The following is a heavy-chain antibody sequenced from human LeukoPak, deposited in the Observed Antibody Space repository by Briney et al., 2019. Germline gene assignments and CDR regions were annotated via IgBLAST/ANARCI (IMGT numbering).Heavy chain of an antibody. V-gene: IGHV1-69*04. CDR2: IIPIFGIA. Sequence: SVKVSCRASGGTFSSYAISWVRQAPGQGLEWMGRIIPIFGIANYAQKFQGRVTITADKSTSTAYMELSSLRSEDTAVYYCARVDTAIAFDYWGQGTLVTVSS. CDR1: GGTFSSYA. CDR3: ARVDTAIAFDY. J-gene: IGHJ4*02. D-gene: IGHD5-18*01.